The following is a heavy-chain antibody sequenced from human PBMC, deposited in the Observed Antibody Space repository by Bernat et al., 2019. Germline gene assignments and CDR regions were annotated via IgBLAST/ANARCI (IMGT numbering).Heavy chain of an antibody. J-gene: IGHJ4*02. V-gene: IGHV4-39*02. CDR3: ARVCSGSYAASA. CDR2: VFYSGIT. D-gene: IGHD1-26*01. CDR1: GGTVSSSSYY. Sequence: QLHLQESGPGLVKPSETLSLTCTVSGGTVSSSSYYWAWIRQAPGKGLEWIGTVFYSGITYYNPSLRSRVTISVDMSTNQFSLKLSSVTAADPAVYYCARVCSGSYAASAWGQGTLVTVSS.